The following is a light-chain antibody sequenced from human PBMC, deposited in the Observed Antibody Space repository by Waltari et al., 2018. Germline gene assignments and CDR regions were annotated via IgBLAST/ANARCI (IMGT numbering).Light chain of an antibody. Sequence: TQDPAVSVAMGQTVRITCQGDSLRSYSATWSRQRPGQSPIPVMYDKTNRPSGVPDRFSGSSSDNTASLTITGAQAEDEAYYYCHSRDASGVGGTFGGGTKLTVL. J-gene: IGLJ3*02. CDR3: HSRDASGVGGT. CDR2: DKT. V-gene: IGLV3-19*01. CDR1: SLRSYS.